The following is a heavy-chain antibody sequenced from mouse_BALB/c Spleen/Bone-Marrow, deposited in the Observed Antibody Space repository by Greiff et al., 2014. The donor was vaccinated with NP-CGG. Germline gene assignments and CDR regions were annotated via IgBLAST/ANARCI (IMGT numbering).Heavy chain of an antibody. CDR1: GYTFSSYW. CDR3: ARDHFDH. J-gene: IGHJ2*01. V-gene: IGHV1-9*01. Sequence: QVQLQQSGAELMKPGASVKISCKATGYTFSSYWIQWIKQRPGHGLEWIGEILPGSVTTNYNGRFKGKATFTADTSSNTAYMQLGSLTAEDSAVECCARDHFDHWGPGTTLTVSS. CDR2: ILPGSVTT.